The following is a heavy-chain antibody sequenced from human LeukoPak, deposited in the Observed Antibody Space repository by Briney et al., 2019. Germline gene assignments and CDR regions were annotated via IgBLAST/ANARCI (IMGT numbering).Heavy chain of an antibody. CDR1: GGSFSDYF. CDR2: VYYTGST. Sequence: SETLSLTCAVYGGSFSDYFRNWIRQPPGKGLEWIGYVYYTGSTNYNPSLKSRVTISIDTSKNQFSLKLSSVTAADTAVYYCATSSDTASAYWGQGTLVTVSS. D-gene: IGHD5-18*01. CDR3: ATSSDTASAY. V-gene: IGHV4-59*08. J-gene: IGHJ4*02.